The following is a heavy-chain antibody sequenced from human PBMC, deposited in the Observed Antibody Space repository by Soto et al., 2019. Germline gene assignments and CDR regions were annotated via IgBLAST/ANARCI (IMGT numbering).Heavy chain of an antibody. V-gene: IGHV3-7*05. D-gene: IGHD3-10*01. CDR1: GFTFRSYW. CDR2: INPDGSEK. CDR3: VRDYGLDYYYYGLDV. J-gene: IGHJ6*02. Sequence: GGSLRLSCAASGFTFRSYWISWVRQAPGKGLEWVANINPDGSEKYYVDSVKGRFTISRDNAKNLLYLQMNSLRAEDTAVYYCVRDYGLDYYYYGLDVWGQGTTVTVSS.